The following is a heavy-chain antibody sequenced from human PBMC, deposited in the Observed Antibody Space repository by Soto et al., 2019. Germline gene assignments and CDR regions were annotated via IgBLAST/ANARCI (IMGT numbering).Heavy chain of an antibody. D-gene: IGHD2-2*01. CDR1: GSTFSSYG. J-gene: IGHJ5*02. V-gene: IGHV3-33*08. CDR3: AREVCSSTSCFFDNWFDP. Sequence: GESLKISCAASGSTFSSYGMHWVRQAPGKGLEWVAVIWYDGSNKYYADSVKGRFTISRDNSKNTLYLQMNSLRAEDTAVYYCAREVCSSTSCFFDNWFDPWGQGTLVTVSS. CDR2: IWYDGSNK.